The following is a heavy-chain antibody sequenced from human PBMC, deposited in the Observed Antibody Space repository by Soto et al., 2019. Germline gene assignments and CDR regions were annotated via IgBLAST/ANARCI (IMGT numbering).Heavy chain of an antibody. D-gene: IGHD3-22*01. CDR3: AIAPRYDSSGYNRY. CDR2: IWYDGSNK. CDR1: GFTFSSYG. V-gene: IGHV3-33*01. J-gene: IGHJ4*02. Sequence: QVQLVESGGGVVQPGGSLRLSCAASGFTFSSYGMHWVRQAPGKGLEWVAVIWYDGSNKYYADSVKGRFTISRDNSKNTLYLQMNSLRAEDTAVYYCAIAPRYDSSGYNRYWGQGTLVTVSS.